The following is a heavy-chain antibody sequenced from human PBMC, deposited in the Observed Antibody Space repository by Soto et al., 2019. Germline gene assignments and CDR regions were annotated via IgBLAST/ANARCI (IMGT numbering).Heavy chain of an antibody. J-gene: IGHJ4*02. V-gene: IGHV5-51*01. D-gene: IGHD2-21*02. Sequence: PGESLKISCQGSGYRFIGYWIGWVRQKPGKGLELMGIIYPADSDVRYSPSFQGQVTISVDKSINTAYLQWSSLKASDTAIYYCARLAVTSSTHFDYWGQGTPVTVSS. CDR2: IYPADSDV. CDR3: ARLAVTSSTHFDY. CDR1: GYRFIGYW.